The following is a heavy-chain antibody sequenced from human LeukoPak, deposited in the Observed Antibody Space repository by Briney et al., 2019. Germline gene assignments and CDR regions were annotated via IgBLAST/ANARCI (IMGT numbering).Heavy chain of an antibody. V-gene: IGHV5-51*01. Sequence: GESLKISCKGSGYSFPDDWIGWVRQMPGKGLEWMGIIYPDDSDTRYSPSFQGQVSISVDKSISTAYLQWSSLKASDTAMYFCARLRRVGPTFGIGYFDFWGQGTLVIVSS. D-gene: IGHD1-26*01. CDR3: ARLRRVGPTFGIGYFDF. J-gene: IGHJ4*02. CDR2: IYPDDSDT. CDR1: GYSFPDDW.